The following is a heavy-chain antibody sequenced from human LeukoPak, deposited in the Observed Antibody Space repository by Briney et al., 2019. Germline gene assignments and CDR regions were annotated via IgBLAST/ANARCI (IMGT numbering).Heavy chain of an antibody. CDR2: ISYDASNN. J-gene: IGHJ4*02. V-gene: IGHV3-30-3*01. Sequence: GGSLRLSCAASGFTFSNYAMHWVRQAPGKGLEWVAVISYDASNNYSADSVKGRFTISRDSSRNTVHLQMNSLRADDTAVYYCARDGYSGYGYYFDYWGQGTLVTVSS. D-gene: IGHD5-12*01. CDR1: GFTFSNYA. CDR3: ARDGYSGYGYYFDY.